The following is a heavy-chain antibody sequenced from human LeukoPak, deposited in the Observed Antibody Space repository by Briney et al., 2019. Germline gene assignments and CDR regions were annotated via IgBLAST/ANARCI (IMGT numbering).Heavy chain of an antibody. CDR3: ARGRYCSADICTGGDTFDI. Sequence: SETLSLTCTVSGGSISNYYWSWIRQPAGKGLEWIGRKYARGSSNYNPPVQSRVTMSVDTSKNQFSLKLRSVTAADTAVYYCARGRYCSADICTGGDTFDIWGQGTMVSVSP. J-gene: IGHJ3*02. CDR2: KYARGSS. CDR1: GGSISNYY. D-gene: IGHD2-15*01. V-gene: IGHV4-4*07.